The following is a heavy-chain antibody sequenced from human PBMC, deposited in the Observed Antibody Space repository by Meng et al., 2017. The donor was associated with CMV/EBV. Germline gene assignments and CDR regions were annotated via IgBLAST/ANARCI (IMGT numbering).Heavy chain of an antibody. CDR3: ARGFRDTIFGVVIMCGMDV. J-gene: IGHJ6*02. CDR2: FSVSGGST. D-gene: IGHD3-3*01. Sequence: LSLTCAAFGFTFSSYALSWFRQAPGKGLEWLPAFSVSGGSTYYADPVKGRFTISRDNSKNTLYLQRNGLRAEDTTVYYCARGFRDTIFGVVIMCGMDVWGQGTTVTVSS. V-gene: IGHV3-23*01. CDR1: GFTFSSYA.